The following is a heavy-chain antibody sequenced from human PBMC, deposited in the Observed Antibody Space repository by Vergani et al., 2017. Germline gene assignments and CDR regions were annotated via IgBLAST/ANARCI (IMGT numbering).Heavy chain of an antibody. J-gene: IGHJ4*02. Sequence: QVQLQESGPGLVKPSETLSLTCAVSGYSISSGYYWSWISQPPGKGLEWIGEINHCGSNTYNPSLKSRFTISVDTSKNQFSLKQSSVTAAETPVYYCAREAAGYFDYWGQGTLVTVSS. V-gene: IGHV4-38-2*02. CDR1: GYSISSGYY. D-gene: IGHD6-13*01. CDR3: AREAAGYFDY. CDR2: INHCGSN.